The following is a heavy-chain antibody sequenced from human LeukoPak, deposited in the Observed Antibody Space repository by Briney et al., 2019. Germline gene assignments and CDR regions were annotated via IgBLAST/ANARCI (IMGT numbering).Heavy chain of an antibody. CDR3: AKGGRDIVVVPAAINY. D-gene: IGHD2-2*01. Sequence: GGSLRLSCAASGFTFSNYWMHWFRQAPGKGLVWVSRINSDESSTVYADSVKGRFTISRDNAKNSLYLQMNSLRAEDTAVYYRAKGGRDIVVVPAAINYWGQGTLVTVSS. V-gene: IGHV3-74*01. CDR1: GFTFSNYW. CDR2: INSDESST. J-gene: IGHJ4*02.